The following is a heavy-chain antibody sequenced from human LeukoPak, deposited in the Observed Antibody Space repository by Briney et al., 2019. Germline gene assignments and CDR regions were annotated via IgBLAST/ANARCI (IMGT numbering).Heavy chain of an antibody. CDR2: IYYSGST. J-gene: IGHJ6*02. CDR3: ARFTDSPNYYSIDV. D-gene: IGHD2-21*01. Sequence: SETLSLTCTVSSDSVSSDNYYWSWIRQPPGKGLEWIGDIYYSGSTNYNPSLKSRVTISVDTSKNQFSLKVTFVTAADTAVYYCARFTDSPNYYSIDVCGHGTTVTVSS. CDR1: SDSVSSDNYY. V-gene: IGHV4-61*01.